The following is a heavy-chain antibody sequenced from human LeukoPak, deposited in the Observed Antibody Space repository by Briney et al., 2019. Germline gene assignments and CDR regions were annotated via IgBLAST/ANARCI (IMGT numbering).Heavy chain of an antibody. D-gene: IGHD3-16*02. CDR3: ARTYYDYVGGSYREDTLDS. Sequence: ASVKVSCKASGGTFSSYAISWVRQAPGQGLEWMGGIIPIFGTANYAQKFQGRVTITADESTSTAYMELSSLRSEDTAVYYCARTYYDYVGGSYREDTLDSWGQGTLVTVSS. J-gene: IGHJ4*02. CDR1: GGTFSSYA. V-gene: IGHV1-69*13. CDR2: IIPIFGTA.